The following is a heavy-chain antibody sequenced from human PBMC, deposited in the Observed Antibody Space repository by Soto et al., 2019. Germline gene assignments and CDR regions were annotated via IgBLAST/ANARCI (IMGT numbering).Heavy chain of an antibody. V-gene: IGHV1-18*01. D-gene: IGHD2-21*01. CDR1: GYTFTRDG. J-gene: IGHJ3*02. CDR2: ISAYNGNT. CDR3: ASIRDQFAFDI. Sequence: VPVKVYCKASGYTFTRDGISWVRQAPGQGLEWMGWISAYNGNTNYAQKLQGRVTMTTDTSTSTAYVELRSLRSDDTAVYYCASIRDQFAFDIWGQRTM.